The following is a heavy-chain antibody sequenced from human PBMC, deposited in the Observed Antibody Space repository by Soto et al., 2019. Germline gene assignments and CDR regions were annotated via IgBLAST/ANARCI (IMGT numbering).Heavy chain of an antibody. V-gene: IGHV4-31*03. J-gene: IGHJ4*02. Sequence: QVQLQESGPGLVKSSQTLSLTCTVSGGSISRGYYYWSWIRQHPGKGLEWIAYIYNNGTTSYNPSLKSRVTVSRDTSKTPFSLDLTSVTAADSAVYYCARRPAAGPVDYWGQGTLVTVSP. CDR2: IYNNGTT. D-gene: IGHD6-13*01. CDR3: ARRPAAGPVDY. CDR1: GGSISRGYYY.